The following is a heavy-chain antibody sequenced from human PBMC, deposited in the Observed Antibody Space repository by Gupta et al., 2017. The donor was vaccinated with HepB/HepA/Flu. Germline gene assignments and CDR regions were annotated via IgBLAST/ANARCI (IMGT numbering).Heavy chain of an antibody. V-gene: IGHV3-7*01. CDR3: ASWAGAAAGRYYYYYDMDV. D-gene: IGHD6-13*01. CDR1: GFTFSSYW. Sequence: EVQLVESGGGLVQPGGSLRLSCAASGFTFSSYWMSWVRQAPGKGLEWVANIKQDGSEKYYVDSVKGRFTISRDNAKNSLYLQMNSLRAEDTAVYYCASWAGAAAGRYYYYYDMDVWGQGTTVTVSS. J-gene: IGHJ6*02. CDR2: IKQDGSEK.